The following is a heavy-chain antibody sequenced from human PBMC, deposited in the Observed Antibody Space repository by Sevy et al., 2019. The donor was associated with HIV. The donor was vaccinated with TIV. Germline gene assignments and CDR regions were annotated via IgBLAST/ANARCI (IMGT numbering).Heavy chain of an antibody. V-gene: IGHV3-30-3*01. CDR2: ISYDGSNT. CDR1: GFTFSTYA. Sequence: GGSLRLSCAASGFTFSTYAMHWVRQAPGKGLEWVAVISYDGSNTYYADSVKGRFTIPRDSSKNTLYLQMNSLRAEDTAVYSCARDGGYDSRGYDLSNYWGQGTLVTVSS. D-gene: IGHD3-22*01. J-gene: IGHJ4*02. CDR3: ARDGGYDSRGYDLSNY.